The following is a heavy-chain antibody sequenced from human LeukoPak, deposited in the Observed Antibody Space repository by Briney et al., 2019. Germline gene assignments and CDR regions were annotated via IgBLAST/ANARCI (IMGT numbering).Heavy chain of an antibody. CDR1: GGSISSYY. CDR3: ARGPYYDSSGYYFDY. D-gene: IGHD3-22*01. CDR2: IYYSGST. Sequence: SETLSLTCTVSGGSISSYYWSWIRQPPGEGLEWIGYIYYSGSTNYNPSLKSRVTISVDTSKNQFSLKLSYVTAADTAVYYCARGPYYDSSGYYFDYWGQGTLVTVSS. V-gene: IGHV4-59*12. J-gene: IGHJ4*02.